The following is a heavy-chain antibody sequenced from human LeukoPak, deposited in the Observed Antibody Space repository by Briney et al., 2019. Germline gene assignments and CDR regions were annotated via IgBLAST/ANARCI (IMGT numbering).Heavy chain of an antibody. CDR3: AHYYDSSGYSGLGAFDI. CDR1: GFSLSTSGVG. V-gene: IGHV2-5*02. Sequence: ESGPTLVKPTQTLTLTCTFSGFSLSTSGVGVGWIRQPPGKALEWLALIYWDDDKRYSPSLKSRLTITKDTSKNQVVLTMTNMDPVDTATYYCAHYYDSSGYSGLGAFDIWGQGTMVTVSS. CDR2: IYWDDDK. D-gene: IGHD3-22*01. J-gene: IGHJ3*02.